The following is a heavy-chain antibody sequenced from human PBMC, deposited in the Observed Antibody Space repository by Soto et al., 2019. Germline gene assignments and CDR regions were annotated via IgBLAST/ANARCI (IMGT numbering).Heavy chain of an antibody. CDR2: IFYSGST. D-gene: IGHD2-21*02. Sequence: PSETLSLTCTVSGGSIGTYYWNWIRQSPGKGLEWIGYIFYSGSTNYNPSLKSRLTLSLDTSQNQFSLKLLSVTAADTAIYYCARSGVTGIVIPSHWFDPWGQGTLVTVSS. CDR3: ARSGVTGIVIPSHWFDP. CDR1: GGSIGTYY. V-gene: IGHV4-59*12. J-gene: IGHJ5*02.